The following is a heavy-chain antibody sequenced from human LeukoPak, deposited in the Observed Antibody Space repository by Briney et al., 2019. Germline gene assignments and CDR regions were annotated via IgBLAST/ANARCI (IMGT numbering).Heavy chain of an antibody. V-gene: IGHV3-30*18. J-gene: IGHJ4*02. CDR3: AKDLHGSGSYYVDY. D-gene: IGHD3-10*01. Sequence: GGSLRLSGAASGFTFSSYGMHWVRQAPGKGLEWVAVISYDGSNKYYADSVKGRFTISRDNSKNTLYLQMNSLRAEDTAVYYCAKDLHGSGSYYVDYWGQGTLVTVSS. CDR1: GFTFSSYG. CDR2: ISYDGSNK.